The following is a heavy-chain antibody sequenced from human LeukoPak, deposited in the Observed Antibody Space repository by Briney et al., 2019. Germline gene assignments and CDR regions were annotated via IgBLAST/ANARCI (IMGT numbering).Heavy chain of an antibody. V-gene: IGHV4-59*01. Sequence: SETLSLTCTVSGDSISSYYWKWIRQPPREGLEWLGYIQYSGSTKYNPSLESRVTISLDTAKNQFSLRLSSLTAADTAVYYCARGEGQAVSAFDYWGQGMLVTVSS. J-gene: IGHJ4*02. CDR1: GDSISSYY. D-gene: IGHD2-21*02. CDR3: ARGEGQAVSAFDY. CDR2: IQYSGST.